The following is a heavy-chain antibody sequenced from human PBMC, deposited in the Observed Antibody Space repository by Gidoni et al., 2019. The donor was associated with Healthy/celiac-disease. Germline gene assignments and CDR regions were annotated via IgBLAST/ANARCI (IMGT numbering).Heavy chain of an antibody. CDR1: GFTFINAW. Sequence: EVQLVESGGGLVKPGGSLRLSCAASGFTFINAWMSWVRQAPGKGLEWVGRIKSKTDGGTPDYAATVKGRFTISRDDSKNTLYLQMNSLKTEDTAVYYCTTDSEYYDFWSGYFNWGQGTLVTVSS. CDR3: TTDSEYYDFWSGYFN. D-gene: IGHD3-3*01. CDR2: IKSKTDGGTP. V-gene: IGHV3-15*01. J-gene: IGHJ4*02.